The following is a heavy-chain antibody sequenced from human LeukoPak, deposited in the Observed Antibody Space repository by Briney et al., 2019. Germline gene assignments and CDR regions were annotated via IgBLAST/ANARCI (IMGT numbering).Heavy chain of an antibody. Sequence: GASVKVSCKASGYTFTGYYMHWVRQAPGQGLEWMGRINPNSGGTNYAQKLLGRVTMTRDTTTNTAYMELRSLRSDDTAVYYCASTATTGSFDCWGQGTLVTVSS. CDR1: GYTFTGYY. CDR2: INPNSGGT. CDR3: ASTATTGSFDC. J-gene: IGHJ4*02. D-gene: IGHD4-17*01. V-gene: IGHV1-2*06.